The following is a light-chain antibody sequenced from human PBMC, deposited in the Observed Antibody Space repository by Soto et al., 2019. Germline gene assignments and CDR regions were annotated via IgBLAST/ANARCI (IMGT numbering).Light chain of an antibody. CDR2: GAS. CDR1: QNIYNN. Sequence: EIVMTQSPATLSVSPGERATLSCRASQNIYNNLAWYQQEPGQAPRLLSYGASTRATDIPARFSGSGSGTEFTLTISSLQSEDFADYYCQQYNNWPRTFGQGTKVEI. CDR3: QQYNNWPRT. V-gene: IGKV3-15*01. J-gene: IGKJ1*01.